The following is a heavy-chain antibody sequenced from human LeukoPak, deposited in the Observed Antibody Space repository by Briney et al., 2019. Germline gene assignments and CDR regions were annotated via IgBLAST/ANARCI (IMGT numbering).Heavy chain of an antibody. V-gene: IGHV5-51*01. CDR3: ARHRYITIFGVVPADY. CDR1: GYSFTSYW. Sequence: GESLKISCKGSGYSFTSYWIGWVLQMPGKGLEWMVIIYPGDSDTRYSPSFQGQVTISADKSISTAYLQWSSLKASDTAMYYCARHRYITIFGVVPADYWGQGTLVTVSS. CDR2: IYPGDSDT. D-gene: IGHD3-3*01. J-gene: IGHJ4*02.